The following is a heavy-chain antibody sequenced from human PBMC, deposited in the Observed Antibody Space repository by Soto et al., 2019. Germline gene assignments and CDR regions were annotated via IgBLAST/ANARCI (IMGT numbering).Heavy chain of an antibody. V-gene: IGHV1-24*01. Sequence: QVQLVQSGAEVKKPGASVKVSCKVSGYTLTELSMHWVRQAPGKGLEWMGGFDPEDGETIYAQKFQGRVTMTEDTSTDTTYMELSSLRSEDSAVYYCATGYSSSSYTGFYYYYYMDVWGKGTTVTVSS. CDR3: ATGYSSSSYTGFYYYYYMDV. CDR2: FDPEDGET. J-gene: IGHJ6*03. CDR1: GYTLTELS. D-gene: IGHD6-13*01.